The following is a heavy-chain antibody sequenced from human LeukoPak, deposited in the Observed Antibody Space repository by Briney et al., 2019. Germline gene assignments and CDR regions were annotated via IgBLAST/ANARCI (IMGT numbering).Heavy chain of an antibody. D-gene: IGHD6-6*01. CDR1: GFTFSSYW. J-gene: IGHJ4*02. CDR2: IWYDGSNK. Sequence: GGSLRLSCAASGFTFSSYWMSWVRQAPGKGLEWVAVIWYDGSNKYYADSVKGRFTISRDNSKNTLYLQMNSLRAEDTAVYYCAKDPLYRAALGYFDYWGQGTLVTVSS. CDR3: AKDPLYRAALGYFDY. V-gene: IGHV3-33*06.